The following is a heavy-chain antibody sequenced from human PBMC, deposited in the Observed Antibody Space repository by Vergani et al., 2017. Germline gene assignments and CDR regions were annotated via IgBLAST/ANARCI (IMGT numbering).Heavy chain of an antibody. J-gene: IGHJ5*02. V-gene: IGHV4-59*11. CDR3: ASDTHSGQRADR. Sequence: QVQLQESGPGLVKSSETLSLTCSVSFDSIRNLYCNWIRQHPGKGLEWIGSIHYSENTNYNPSLKTRVTISVDTSKNQFSLTLTSVTAADTAVYYCASDTHSGQRADRWGQGILGTVSS. D-gene: IGHD6-19*01. CDR2: IHYSENT. CDR1: FDSIRNLY.